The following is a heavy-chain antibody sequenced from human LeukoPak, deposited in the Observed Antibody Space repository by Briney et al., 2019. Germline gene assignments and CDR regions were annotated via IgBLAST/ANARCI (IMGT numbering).Heavy chain of an antibody. CDR2: IIPIFGTA. D-gene: IGHD6-6*01. CDR3: ASSSSKYYFDY. CDR1: GGTFSSYA. J-gene: IGHJ4*02. V-gene: IGHV1-69*05. Sequence: GASVKVSCKASGGTFSSYAISWVRQAPGQGLEWMGGIIPIFGTANYAQKFQGRVTITTDESTSTAYMELSSLRSEDTAVYYCASSSSKYYFDYWGQGTLVNVSS.